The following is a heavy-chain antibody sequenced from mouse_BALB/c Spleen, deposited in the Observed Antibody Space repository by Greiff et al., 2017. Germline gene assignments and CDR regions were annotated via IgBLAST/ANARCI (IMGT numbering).Heavy chain of an antibody. CDR1: GYSFTSYW. V-gene: IGHV1S126*01. CDR3: ARCYDYDYAMDY. CDR2: IDPSDSET. Sequence: VKLVESGPQLVRPGASVKISCKASGYSFTSYWMHWVKQRPGQGLEWIGMIDPSDSETRLNQKFKDKATLTVDKSSSTAYMQLSSPTSEDSAVYYCARCYDYDYAMDYWGQGTSVTVSS. D-gene: IGHD2-4*01. J-gene: IGHJ4*01.